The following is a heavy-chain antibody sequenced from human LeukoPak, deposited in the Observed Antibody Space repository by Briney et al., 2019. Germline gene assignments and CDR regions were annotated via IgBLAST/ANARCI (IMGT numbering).Heavy chain of an antibody. CDR3: ARGRVVRGVKSGAFDI. J-gene: IGHJ3*02. Sequence: SETLSLTCAVYGGSFSGYYWSWIRQPPGKGLEWIGEINHSGSTNYNPSLKSRVTISVDTSKNQFSLKLSSVTAADTAVYYCARGRVVRGVKSGAFDIWGQGTMVTVSS. D-gene: IGHD3-10*01. CDR1: GGSFSGYY. CDR2: INHSGST. V-gene: IGHV4-34*01.